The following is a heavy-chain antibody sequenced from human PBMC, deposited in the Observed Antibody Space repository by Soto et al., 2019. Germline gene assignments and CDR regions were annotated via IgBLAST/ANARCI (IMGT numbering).Heavy chain of an antibody. CDR3: ARDGEYYYGSGSGMDV. Sequence: QVQLVQSGAEVKKPGSSVKVSCKASGGTFSSYAISWVRQAPGQGLEWMGGIIPIFGTANYAQKFHGRVTITADKSTSTAYMELSSLRSEDTSVYYCARDGEYYYGSGSGMDVWGQGTMVTVSS. D-gene: IGHD3-10*01. CDR1: GGTFSSYA. CDR2: IIPIFGTA. V-gene: IGHV1-69*06. J-gene: IGHJ6*02.